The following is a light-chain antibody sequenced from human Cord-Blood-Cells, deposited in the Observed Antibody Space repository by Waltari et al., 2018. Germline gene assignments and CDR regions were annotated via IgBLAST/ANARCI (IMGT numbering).Light chain of an antibody. Sequence: QSALTQPASVSGSPGQSITISCTGTSSDVGSYNLVSWYQQHPAKAPKRMIYEVSKRPSGVSNRFSGSKSGNTASLTSSGLQAEDEADYYCCSYAGSSTYVFGTGTKVTVL. V-gene: IGLV2-23*02. CDR1: SSDVGSYNL. CDR2: EVS. J-gene: IGLJ1*01. CDR3: CSYAGSSTYV.